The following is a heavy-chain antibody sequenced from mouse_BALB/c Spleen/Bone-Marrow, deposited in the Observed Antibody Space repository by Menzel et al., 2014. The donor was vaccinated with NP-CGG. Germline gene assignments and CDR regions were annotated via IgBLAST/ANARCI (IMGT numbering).Heavy chain of an antibody. D-gene: IGHD3-3*01. V-gene: IGHV3-8*02. Sequence: VQLQQSGPSLVKPSQTLSLTCSVTGDSITSGYWNWIRTFPGNKLEYMGYISYSGSTYYNPSLKSRISITRDTSKNXYYLQLNSVTTKDTATFYCARGGGTGFDYWGQGTTLTVSS. J-gene: IGHJ2*01. CDR2: ISYSGST. CDR3: ARGGGTGFDY. CDR1: GDSITSGY.